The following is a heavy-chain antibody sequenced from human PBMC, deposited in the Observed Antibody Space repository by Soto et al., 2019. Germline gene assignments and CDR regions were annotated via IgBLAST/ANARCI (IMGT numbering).Heavy chain of an antibody. CDR1: GFTFSSYW. D-gene: IGHD3-10*01. Sequence: GGSLRLSCAASGFTFSSYWMHWVRQAPGKGLVWVSRINSDGSSTSYADSVKGRFTISRDNAKNTLYLQMNSLRAEDTAVYYCGARASGDYCFDYWGQGTLVTVSS. J-gene: IGHJ4*02. CDR3: GARASGDYCFDY. V-gene: IGHV3-74*01. CDR2: INSDGSST.